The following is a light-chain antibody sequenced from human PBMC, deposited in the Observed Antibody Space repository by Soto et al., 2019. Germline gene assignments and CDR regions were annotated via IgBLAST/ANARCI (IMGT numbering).Light chain of an antibody. J-gene: IGKJ1*01. V-gene: IGKV3-20*01. CDR2: ATS. Sequence: LTQSPDTLSLSPGERATLSCRASQSVRDSYLAWYQQKPGQAPSLLIYATSTRATGVPDRFSGSGSGTDFALTISRVEPDDFAISFWQQYGCSPGTFGQGPKV. CDR3: QQYGCSPGT. CDR1: QSVRDSY.